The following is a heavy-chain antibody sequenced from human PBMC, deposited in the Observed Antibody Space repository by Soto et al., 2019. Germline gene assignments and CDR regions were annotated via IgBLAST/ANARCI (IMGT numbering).Heavy chain of an antibody. CDR3: ARGGVGATSYFHY. CDR1: GFTFSSYA. J-gene: IGHJ4*02. V-gene: IGHV3-30-3*01. Sequence: QVQLVESGEGVVQPGRSLRLSCAASGFTFSSYAMHWVRQAPGKGLGWVAVISYDGSNKYYADSVKGRFTISREIPKNALYLQKNCLSAEDTAVYYCARGGVGATSYFHYWGQGTLVTVSS. D-gene: IGHD1-26*01. CDR2: ISYDGSNK.